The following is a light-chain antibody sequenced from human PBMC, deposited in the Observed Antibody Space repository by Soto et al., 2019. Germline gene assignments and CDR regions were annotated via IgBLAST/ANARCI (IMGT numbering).Light chain of an antibody. CDR3: LEYDGWPLT. CDR1: QNVRKN. CDR2: GAS. J-gene: IGKJ5*01. Sequence: ETAMMQSPVALSVTPGDGATLSCRARQNVRKNLAWYEQKPGQAPRLLIYGASTRATGIPARFSGDGSGTEFTLTIDSLQSEDFVVYYCLEYDGWPLTCGHGTRLEIK. V-gene: IGKV3-15*01.